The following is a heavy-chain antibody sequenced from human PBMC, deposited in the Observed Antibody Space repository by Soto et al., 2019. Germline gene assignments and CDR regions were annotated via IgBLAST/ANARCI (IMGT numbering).Heavy chain of an antibody. D-gene: IGHD1-26*01. Sequence: QVQLVESGGGVVQPGRSLRLSCAASGFAFNHYGRHWVRQAPGKGLEWVALIWHDGSNKGYADSVKGRFTISRDNSENKLNLQMNSLGVEDKAVYYCTRASIRGELLEYWGQGTQVTGSA. V-gene: IGHV3-33*01. J-gene: IGHJ4*02. CDR2: IWHDGSNK. CDR1: GFAFNHYG. CDR3: TRASIRGELLEY.